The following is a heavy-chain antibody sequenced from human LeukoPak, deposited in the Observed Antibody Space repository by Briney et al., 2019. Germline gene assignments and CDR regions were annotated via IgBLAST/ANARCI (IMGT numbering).Heavy chain of an antibody. V-gene: IGHV4-4*07. CDR2: IYTSGST. CDR1: GGSISSYY. J-gene: IGHJ3*02. D-gene: IGHD3-22*01. CDR3: ARHRSSGYYDAFDI. Sequence: SETLSLTCTVSGGSISSYYWSWIRQPAGKGLEWIGRIYTSGSTNYNPSLKSRVTMSVDTSKNQFSLKLSSVTAADTAVYYCARHRSSGYYDAFDIWGQGTMVTVSS.